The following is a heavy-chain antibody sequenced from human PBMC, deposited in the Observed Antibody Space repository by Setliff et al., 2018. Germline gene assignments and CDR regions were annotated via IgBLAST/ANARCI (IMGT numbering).Heavy chain of an antibody. J-gene: IGHJ4*02. CDR3: ARTGGTFDY. V-gene: IGHV4-38-2*02. CDR2: IYYSGST. CDR1: GYSISSGYY. Sequence: PSETLSLTCTVSGYSISSGYYWGWIRQPPGKGLEWIGSIYYSGSTDYNPSLKSRVTISVDTSKNQFSLKLSSMTAADTAVYYCARTGGTFDYWGQGTLVTVSS.